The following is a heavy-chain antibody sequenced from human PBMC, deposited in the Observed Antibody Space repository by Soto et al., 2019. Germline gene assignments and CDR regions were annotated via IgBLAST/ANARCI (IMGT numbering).Heavy chain of an antibody. Sequence: GGSLRLSCAASGFTFRSFTMNWVRQAPGKGLEWVSTISSNSAYIYYTDALRGRFTISRDNAKNSLHLQINSLRAEDTAVYYCTRDASRDSSARGWFDPWGPGTLVTVSS. D-gene: IGHD6-13*01. CDR2: ISSNSAYI. V-gene: IGHV3-21*01. J-gene: IGHJ5*02. CDR3: TRDASRDSSARGWFDP. CDR1: GFTFRSFT.